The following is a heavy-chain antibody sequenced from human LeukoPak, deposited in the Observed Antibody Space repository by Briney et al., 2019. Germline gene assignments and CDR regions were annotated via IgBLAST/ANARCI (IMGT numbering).Heavy chain of an antibody. D-gene: IGHD6-13*01. CDR2: IYYSGST. Sequence: SETLSLTCTVSGGSISSYYWSWIRQPPGKGLEWIGYIYYSGSTNYNLSLKSRVTISVDTSKNQFSLKLSSVTAADTAVYYCARVVRYSSSWHFDYWGQGTLVTVSS. V-gene: IGHV4-59*01. CDR1: GGSISSYY. CDR3: ARVVRYSSSWHFDY. J-gene: IGHJ4*02.